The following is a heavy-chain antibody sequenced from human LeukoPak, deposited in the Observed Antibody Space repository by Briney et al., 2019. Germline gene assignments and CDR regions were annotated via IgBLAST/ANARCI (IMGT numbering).Heavy chain of an antibody. CDR3: ARVKPLGIHLDY. V-gene: IGHV4-59*01. CDR2: IYDSGST. CDR1: GGPISSYY. D-gene: IGHD6-13*01. Sequence: SGTLSLTCTVSGGPISSYYWTWIRQPPGKGLEGIGYIYDSGSTNYNPSLKGRVTLSVDTSKNQFSLKLRSETAADTAVYYCARVKPLGIHLDYWGQGTLVTVSS. J-gene: IGHJ4*02.